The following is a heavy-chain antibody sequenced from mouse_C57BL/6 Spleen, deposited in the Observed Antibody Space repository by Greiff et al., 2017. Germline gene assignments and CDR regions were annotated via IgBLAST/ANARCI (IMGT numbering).Heavy chain of an antibody. Sequence: EVHLVESGGGLVQPGGSLSLSCAASGFTFTDYYMSWVRQPPGKALEWLGFIRNKANGYTTEYSASVKGRFTISRDNSQSILYLQMNALRAEDSATYYCARCIPTLYYFDYWGQGTTLTVSS. J-gene: IGHJ2*01. CDR3: ARCIPTLYYFDY. D-gene: IGHD4-1*02. V-gene: IGHV7-3*01. CDR2: IRNKANGYTT. CDR1: GFTFTDYY.